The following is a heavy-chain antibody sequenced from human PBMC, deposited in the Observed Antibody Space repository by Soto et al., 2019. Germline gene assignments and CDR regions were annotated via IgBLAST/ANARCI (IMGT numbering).Heavy chain of an antibody. J-gene: IGHJ3*02. CDR1: GGSISSYY. V-gene: IGHV4-59*01. D-gene: IGHD4-17*01. CDR3: ARGLRGTTVTPDAFDI. CDR2: IYYSGST. Sequence: QVQLQESGPGLVKPSETLSLTCTVSGGSISSYYWSWIRQPPGKGLEWIGYIYYSGSTNYNPSLKSRVTISVDTSKNQFSRKLSSVTAADTAVYYCARGLRGTTVTPDAFDIWGQGTMVTVSS.